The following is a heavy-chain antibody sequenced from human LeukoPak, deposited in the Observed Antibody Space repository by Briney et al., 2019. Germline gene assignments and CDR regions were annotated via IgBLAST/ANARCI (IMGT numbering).Heavy chain of an antibody. CDR3: AREGPLPHY. CDR2: ISSSGSTI. CDR1: GFTFSNYE. V-gene: IGHV3-48*03. J-gene: IGHJ4*02. D-gene: IGHD3-16*02. Sequence: GESLRLSCAASGFTFSNYEMQWVRQAPGKGLEWVSYISSSGSTIYHTDSVKGRFTVSRDNAKNSLYLQMNSLRVEDTAIYYCAREGPLPHYWGQGTLVTVSS.